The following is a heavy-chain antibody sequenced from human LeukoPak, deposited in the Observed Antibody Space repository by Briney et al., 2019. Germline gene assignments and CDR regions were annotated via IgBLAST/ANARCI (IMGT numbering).Heavy chain of an antibody. CDR1: GYTFTGYH. CDR3: ARGGAAATYYYYYYMDV. D-gene: IGHD6-13*01. J-gene: IGHJ6*03. CDR2: TNPNSGGT. Sequence: ASVKVSCKASGYTFTGYHMHWVRQAPGQGLEWMGWTNPNSGGTNYAQKFQGRVTMTRDTSISTAYMELSRLRSDDTAVYYCARGGAAATYYYYYYMDVWGKGTTVTVSS. V-gene: IGHV1-2*02.